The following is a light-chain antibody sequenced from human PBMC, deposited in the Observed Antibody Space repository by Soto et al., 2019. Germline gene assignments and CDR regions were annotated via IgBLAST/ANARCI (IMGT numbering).Light chain of an antibody. CDR2: DAS. CDR1: QTVRNNY. CDR3: QRSGGSVS. J-gene: IGKJ4*01. V-gene: IGKV3-20*01. Sequence: EFVLTQSPGTLSLSPGERATLSCRASQTVRNNYLAWYQQKPGQAPRLLIYDASSRATGIPDRFSGGGSGTDFTLTISRLEPEDFAVYYCQRSGGSVSFGGGTKVDIK.